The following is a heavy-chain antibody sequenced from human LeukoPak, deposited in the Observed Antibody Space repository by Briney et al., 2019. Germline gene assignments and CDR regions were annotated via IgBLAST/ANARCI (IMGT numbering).Heavy chain of an antibody. J-gene: IGHJ4*02. CDR1: GFTFGDYS. CDR2: IRGKAYGGTT. D-gene: IGHD1-26*01. CDR3: TRGRRATHDY. V-gene: IGHV3-49*04. Sequence: SLRLSCTASGFTFGDYSMNWVRQAPGKGLEWVGFIRGKAYGGTTEYAASVKGRFTISRDDSKSIAYLQMNSLKTDDTAVYYCTRGRRATHDYWGQGTLVTVSS.